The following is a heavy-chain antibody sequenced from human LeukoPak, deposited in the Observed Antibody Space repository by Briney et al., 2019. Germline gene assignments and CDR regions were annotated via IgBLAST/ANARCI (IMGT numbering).Heavy chain of an antibody. CDR1: GYTFTGYY. Sequence: ASVEVSCKASGYTFTGYYTHWVRQAPGQGLEWMGRINPNSGGTNYAQKFQGWVTMTRDTSISTAYMELSRLRSDDTAVYYCATQRNDYGDYFDYWGQGTLVTVSS. V-gene: IGHV1-2*04. CDR2: INPNSGGT. J-gene: IGHJ4*02. D-gene: IGHD4-17*01. CDR3: ATQRNDYGDYFDY.